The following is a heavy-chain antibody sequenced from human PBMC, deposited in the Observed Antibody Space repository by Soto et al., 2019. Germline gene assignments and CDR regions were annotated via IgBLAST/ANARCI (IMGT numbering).Heavy chain of an antibody. CDR2: IMPVFATT. D-gene: IGHD3-3*02. V-gene: IGHV1-69*12. J-gene: IGHJ6*02. CDR3: ARDKDRQQLGGNYYYILDV. CDR1: GGTFSTSA. Sequence: QVQLMQSGAEVKKPGSSVKVSCKASGGTFSTSAISWVRQAPGEGLEWVGGIMPVFATTDYAQKFQGRVTLSADESTTTAYLELTSLTTDDTAVYYCARDKDRQQLGGNYYYILDVGGQGTGITVSS.